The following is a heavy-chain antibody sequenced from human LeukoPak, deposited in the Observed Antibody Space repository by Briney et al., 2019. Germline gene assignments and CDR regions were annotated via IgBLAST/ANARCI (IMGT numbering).Heavy chain of an antibody. CDR2: INHSGST. CDR1: GGSISNYY. V-gene: IGHV4-34*01. Sequence: SETLSLTCTVSGGSISNYYWSWIRQPPGKGLEWIGEINHSGSTNYNPSLKSRVTISVDTSKNQFSLKLSSVTAADTAVYYCASAGYSYGPDYWGQGTLVTVSS. J-gene: IGHJ4*02. CDR3: ASAGYSYGPDY. D-gene: IGHD5-18*01.